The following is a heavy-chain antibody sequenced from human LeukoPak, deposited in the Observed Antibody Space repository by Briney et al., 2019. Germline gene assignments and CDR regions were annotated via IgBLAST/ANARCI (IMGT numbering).Heavy chain of an antibody. V-gene: IGHV3-21*01. CDR2: ISRSSYYI. Sequence: GGSLRLSCAASGFTFSDYNMNWVRQAPGKGLEWVSSISRSSYYIYYTDSVKGRFTISRDNAKISLYLQMNSLRAEDTAVYYGARGREGAFDIWGQGTMVTVSS. J-gene: IGHJ3*02. CDR3: ARGREGAFDI. CDR1: GFTFSDYN.